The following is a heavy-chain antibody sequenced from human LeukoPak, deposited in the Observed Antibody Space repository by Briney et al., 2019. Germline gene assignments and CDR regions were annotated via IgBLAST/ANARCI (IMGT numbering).Heavy chain of an antibody. V-gene: IGHV4-59*01. CDR1: GGSISSYY. D-gene: IGHD5-12*01. CDR2: IYYSGST. CDR3: ARTGYSGYDFDY. J-gene: IGHJ4*02. Sequence: TSETLSLTCTVSGGSISSYYWSWIRKPPGKGLEWIGYIYYSGSTNYRPSLKSRVTISVDTSKNQFSLKLSSVTAADTAVYYCARTGYSGYDFDYWGQGTLVTVSS.